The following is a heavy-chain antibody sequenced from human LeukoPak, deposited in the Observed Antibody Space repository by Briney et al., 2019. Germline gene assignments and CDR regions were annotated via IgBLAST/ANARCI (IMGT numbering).Heavy chain of an antibody. CDR3: ARAYYESSAYRHAVYFDY. Sequence: ASVKVSCKASGGTFSSYAISWVRQAPGQGLEWMGGIIPIFGTANYAQKFQGRVTITADESTSTAYMHLSSLSSDDTAVYYCARAYYESSAYRHAVYFDYWGQGTLVTVSS. D-gene: IGHD3-22*01. V-gene: IGHV1-69*13. CDR1: GGTFSSYA. CDR2: IIPIFGTA. J-gene: IGHJ4*02.